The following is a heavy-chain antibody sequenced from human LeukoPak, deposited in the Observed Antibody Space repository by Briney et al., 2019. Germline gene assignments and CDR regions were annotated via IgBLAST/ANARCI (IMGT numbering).Heavy chain of an antibody. V-gene: IGHV3-74*01. CDR3: LRGADGYGVFDY. D-gene: IGHD5-24*01. CDR1: GFTFSSYG. J-gene: IGHJ4*02. Sequence: GGSLRLSCAASGFTFSSYGMHWVRQAPGKGLVWVSRINSVGSTTNYADSVRGRFTVSRDNAKNTLYLQLNSLTVEDTAVYYCLRGADGYGVFDYWGQGSLVTVSA. CDR2: INSVGSTT.